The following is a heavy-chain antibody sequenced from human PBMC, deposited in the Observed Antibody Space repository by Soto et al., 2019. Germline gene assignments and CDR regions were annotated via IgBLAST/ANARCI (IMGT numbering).Heavy chain of an antibody. CDR1: GGSINSGDYS. Sequence: TLSLTCTVSGGSINSGDYSWSWIRQPPGKGLEWIGYVHHSGATYSNPSLRSRITITADRSKNHFSLNLTSVTAADTAVYYCARQDRVVVEGRWFDPWGQGTLVTVSS. CDR3: ARQDRVVVEGRWFDP. D-gene: IGHD2-15*01. CDR2: VHHSGAT. J-gene: IGHJ5*02. V-gene: IGHV4-30-2*01.